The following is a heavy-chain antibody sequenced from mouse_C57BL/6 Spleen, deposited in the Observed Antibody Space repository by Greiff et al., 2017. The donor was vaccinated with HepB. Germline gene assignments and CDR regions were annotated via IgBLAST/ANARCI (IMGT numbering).Heavy chain of an antibody. V-gene: IGHV1-18*01. Sequence: EVQLQQSGPELVKPGASVKIPCKASGYTFTDYNMDWVKQSHGKSLEWIGDINPNNGGTIYNQKFKGKATLTVDKPSSTAYMELRSLTSEDTAVYYCARERGYYGFDYLGQGTTLTVSS. CDR1: GYTFTDYN. D-gene: IGHD1-1*01. CDR3: ARERGYYGFDY. CDR2: INPNNGGT. J-gene: IGHJ2*01.